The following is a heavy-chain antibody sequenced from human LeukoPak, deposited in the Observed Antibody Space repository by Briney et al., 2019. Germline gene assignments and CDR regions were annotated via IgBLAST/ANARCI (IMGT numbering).Heavy chain of an antibody. J-gene: IGHJ3*02. CDR2: IYYSGST. V-gene: IGHV4-39*07. CDR1: GGSISSSSYY. CDR3: ARTLRYFDWLSGYAFDI. Sequence: SETLSLTCTVSGGSISSSSYYWGWIRQPPGKGLEWIGSIYYSGSTCYNPSLKSRVTISVDTSKNQFSLKLSSVTAADTAVYYCARTLRYFDWLSGYAFDIWGQGTMVTVSS. D-gene: IGHD3-9*01.